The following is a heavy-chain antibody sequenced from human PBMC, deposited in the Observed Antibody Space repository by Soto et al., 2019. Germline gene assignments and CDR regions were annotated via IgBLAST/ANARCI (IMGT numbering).Heavy chain of an antibody. CDR1: GYTFIYFW. D-gene: IGHD3-10*01. CDR3: ARQGTSRRSDSAAFDF. Sequence: PGESLKISCQASGYTFIYFWVAWVRQVPGKGLEWMGVIYPGASDIRYSPSFEGHVTISADKSTNTAYLQWSSLEAADTAIYYCARQGTSRRSDSAAFDFCGPGTLLSVSS. J-gene: IGHJ4*02. CDR2: IYPGASDI. V-gene: IGHV5-51*01.